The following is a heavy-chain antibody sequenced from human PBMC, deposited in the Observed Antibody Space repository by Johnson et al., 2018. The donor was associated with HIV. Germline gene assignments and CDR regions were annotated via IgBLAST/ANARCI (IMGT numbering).Heavy chain of an antibody. J-gene: IGHJ3*01. CDR1: GFSFSSYA. CDR2: VSYETTNK. CDR3: ARDGAYSYFAFDV. Sequence: QVQLVESGGGVVQAGRSLRLSCAASGFSFSSYALHWVRQAPGKGLEWVAAVSYETTNKHYADSVKGRFTISRDNSKNTVYLQMNSLRAEDTALYYCARDGAYSYFAFDVWGQGTTVTVSS. D-gene: IGHD5-18*01. V-gene: IGHV3-30-3*01.